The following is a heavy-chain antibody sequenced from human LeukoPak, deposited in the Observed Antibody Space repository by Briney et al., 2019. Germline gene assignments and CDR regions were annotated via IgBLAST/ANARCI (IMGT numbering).Heavy chain of an antibody. Sequence: PGGSLRLSCTASGFTFGDYAMSWVRQAPGKGLEWVGFIRSKAYGGTTEYAASVKGRFTISRDDSKSIAYLQMNSLKTEDTAVYYCTRVVPAAIPYFDYWGQGTLVTVSS. V-gene: IGHV3-49*04. CDR3: TRVVPAAIPYFDY. CDR2: IRSKAYGGTT. J-gene: IGHJ4*02. CDR1: GFTFGDYA. D-gene: IGHD2-2*02.